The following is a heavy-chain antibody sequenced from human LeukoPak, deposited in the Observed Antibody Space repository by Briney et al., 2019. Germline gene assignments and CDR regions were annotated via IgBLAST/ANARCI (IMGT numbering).Heavy chain of an antibody. V-gene: IGHV7-4-1*02. CDR2: INTNTGNP. J-gene: IGHJ5*02. D-gene: IGHD3-10*01. CDR3: ASTFVITMVRGKNTYNWFDP. Sequence: ASVKVSCKASGYTFTSYAMNWVRQAPGQGLEWMGWINTNTGNPTYAQGFTGRFVFSLDTSVSTAYLQISSLKAEDTAVYYCASTFVITMVRGKNTYNWFDPWGQGTLVTVSS. CDR1: GYTFTSYA.